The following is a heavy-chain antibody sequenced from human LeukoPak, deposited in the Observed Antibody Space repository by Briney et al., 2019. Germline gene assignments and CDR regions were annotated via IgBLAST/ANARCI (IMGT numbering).Heavy chain of an antibody. J-gene: IGHJ4*02. D-gene: IGHD6-13*01. V-gene: IGHV5-51*01. Sequence: GESLRISCKGFGYSFTSYWIAWVRQMPGKGLEWMAIIYPGDSGTRYSPSFQGQVTISADKSITTAYLQWSSLKASDTAVYYCARRSSPASGTRYFDYWGQGTLVTVSS. CDR1: GYSFTSYW. CDR3: ARRSSPASGTRYFDY. CDR2: IYPGDSGT.